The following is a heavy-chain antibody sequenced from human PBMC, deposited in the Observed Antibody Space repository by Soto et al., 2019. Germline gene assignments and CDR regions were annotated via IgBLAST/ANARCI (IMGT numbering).Heavy chain of an antibody. V-gene: IGHV3-23*01. J-gene: IGHJ4*02. CDR3: ARGKDRDTVTTFDY. Sequence: EVQLLESGGGLQRGGGPPRLPFAASGFTFSSYAINWVRQAPGKGLEWVAVIHGSGGNTYYADSVKGRFTISRDNSENTVYLQMSSLRAGDTAVYYCARGKDRDTVTTFDYWGQGTLVTVSS. D-gene: IGHD4-17*01. CDR2: IHGSGGNT. CDR1: GFTFSSYA.